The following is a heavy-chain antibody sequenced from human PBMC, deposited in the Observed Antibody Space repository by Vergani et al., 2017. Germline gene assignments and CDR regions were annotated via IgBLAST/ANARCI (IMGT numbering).Heavy chain of an antibody. J-gene: IGHJ4*02. CDR2: IYHSGST. V-gene: IGHV4-38-2*02. Sequence: QVQLQESGPGLVKPSETLSLTCTVSGYSISSGYYWGWIRQPPGKGLEWIGSIYHSGSTYYNPSLKSRVTISVDTSKNQFSLKLSSVTAADTAVYYCARRSRRRNFDYWGQGTLVTVSS. CDR1: GYSISSGYY. CDR3: ARRSRRRNFDY. D-gene: IGHD3-16*02.